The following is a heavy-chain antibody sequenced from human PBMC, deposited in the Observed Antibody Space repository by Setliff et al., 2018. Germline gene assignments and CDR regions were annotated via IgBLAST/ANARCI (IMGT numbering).Heavy chain of an antibody. Sequence: SETLSLTCTVSGYSISSGYYWGRIRQPPGKGLEWIGSIYHSGSTYYNPSLKSRVTISVDTSKNQFSLKLSSVTAADTAVYYCARGRLHYYDSSGYSYWGQGTLVTVS. D-gene: IGHD3-22*01. V-gene: IGHV4-38-2*02. CDR2: IYHSGST. CDR1: GYSISSGYY. CDR3: ARGRLHYYDSSGYSY. J-gene: IGHJ4*02.